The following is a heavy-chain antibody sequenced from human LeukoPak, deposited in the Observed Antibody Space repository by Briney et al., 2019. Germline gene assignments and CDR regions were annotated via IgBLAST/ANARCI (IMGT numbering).Heavy chain of an antibody. CDR1: GFTFSHAW. CDR2: IKNEVDGGTT. D-gene: IGHD6-19*01. Sequence: GGSLRLSCAVSGFTFSHAWMSWVRQAPGKGLEWVGRIKNEVDGGTTDYAAPVKGRFTIARDDSKNTLYLQMNSLRAEDTALYYCARVRQWLVDYWGQGTLVTVSS. CDR3: ARVRQWLVDY. J-gene: IGHJ4*02. V-gene: IGHV3-15*01.